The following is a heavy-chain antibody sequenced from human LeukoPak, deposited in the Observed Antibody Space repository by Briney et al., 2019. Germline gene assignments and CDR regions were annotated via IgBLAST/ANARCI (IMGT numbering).Heavy chain of an antibody. CDR2: ITTSSSYM. Sequence: GGSLRLSCAASGFTFSAYNMNWVRRTPGKGLEWVSSITTSSSYMFYADSVRGRFTISRDNAENSLYLQMDSLRDEDTAVYYCARDPYSGGYGAYYYYYMDVWGRGTTVTVSS. CDR1: GFTFSAYN. D-gene: IGHD6-19*01. CDR3: ARDPYSGGYGAYYYYYMDV. J-gene: IGHJ6*03. V-gene: IGHV3-21*01.